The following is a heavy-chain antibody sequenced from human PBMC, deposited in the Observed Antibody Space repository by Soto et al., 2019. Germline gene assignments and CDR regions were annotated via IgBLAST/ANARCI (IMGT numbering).Heavy chain of an antibody. CDR2: ISYDGSNK. CDR1: GFTFSSYG. D-gene: IGHD3-10*01. J-gene: IGHJ6*02. Sequence: GGSLRLSCAASGFTFSSYGMHWVRQAPGKGLEWVAVISYDGSNKYYADSVKGRFTISRDNSKNTLYLQMNSLRAEDTAVYYCATEYYYGSGSNYYYYGMDVWGQGTTVTVSS. CDR3: ATEYYYGSGSNYYYYGMDV. V-gene: IGHV3-30*03.